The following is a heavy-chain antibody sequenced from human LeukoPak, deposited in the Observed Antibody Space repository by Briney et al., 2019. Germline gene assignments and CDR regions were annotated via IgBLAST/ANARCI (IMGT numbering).Heavy chain of an antibody. CDR1: GGSISSYY. D-gene: IGHD3-22*01. CDR3: ARSHMRDSSGYFP. CDR2: TYYSGST. J-gene: IGHJ5*02. V-gene: IGHV4-59*01. Sequence: SETLSLTCTVSGGSISSYYWSWIRQPPGKGLEWIGYTYYSGSTNYNPSLKSRVTISVDTSKNQFSLKLSSVTAADTAVYYCARSHMRDSSGYFPWGQGTLVTVSS.